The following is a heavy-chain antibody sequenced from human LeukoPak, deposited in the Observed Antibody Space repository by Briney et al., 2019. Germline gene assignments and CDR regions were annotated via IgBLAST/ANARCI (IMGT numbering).Heavy chain of an antibody. V-gene: IGHV4-4*07. J-gene: IGHJ6*03. Sequence: PSETLSLTCTVSGGSISSYYWSWIRQPAGKGLEWIGRIYTSGSTNYNSSLKSRVTMSVDTSKNQFSLKLSSVTAADTAVYYCARDHDYGDYYYYYYMDVWGKGTTVTISS. CDR1: GGSISSYY. CDR3: ARDHDYGDYYYYYYMDV. D-gene: IGHD4-17*01. CDR2: IYTSGST.